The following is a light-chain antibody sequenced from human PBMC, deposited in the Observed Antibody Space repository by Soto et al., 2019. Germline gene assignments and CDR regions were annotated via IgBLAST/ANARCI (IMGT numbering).Light chain of an antibody. CDR2: EVS. V-gene: IGLV2-8*01. CDR3: SSYAGSNNYV. J-gene: IGLJ1*01. CDR1: SSDVGTYKF. Sequence: QSVLTQPPSASGSPGQSVTISCTGTSSDVGTYKFVSWYQQHPGKAPKLMIYEVSKRPSGVPDRFSGSKSGNTASLTVSGLQAEDEAEYYCSSYAGSNNYVFGTGTKVTVL.